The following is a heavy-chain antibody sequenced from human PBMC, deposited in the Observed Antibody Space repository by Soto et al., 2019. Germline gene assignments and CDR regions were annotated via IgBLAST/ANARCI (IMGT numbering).Heavy chain of an antibody. CDR1: GDSINSRY. Sequence: SSETLSLTCSVSGDSINSRYWSWIRQPPGKGLEWIGYIDYVGSTNYAPSLQSRVTMSVDTSKNQVSLKLRYVTAADTAVYYCVRQRGNYFEFWGQGTLVTVSS. V-gene: IGHV4-59*11. J-gene: IGHJ4*02. D-gene: IGHD3-10*01. CDR3: VRQRGNYFEF. CDR2: IDYVGST.